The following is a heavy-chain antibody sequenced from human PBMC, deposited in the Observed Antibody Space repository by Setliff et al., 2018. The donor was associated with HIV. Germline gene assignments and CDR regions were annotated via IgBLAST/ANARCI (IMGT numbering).Heavy chain of an antibody. CDR1: GFIVSENY. V-gene: IGHV3-66*01. D-gene: IGHD3-10*01. CDR3: AKELITMGRGVNYGMDV. Sequence: PGGSLRLSCAASGFIVSENYMSWLRQAPGKGLEWVSVLYTGGRTHYGDSVKGRFTISRDNSKNTLYLQMNSLRAEDTAVYYCAKELITMGRGVNYGMDVWGQGTTVTVSS. J-gene: IGHJ6*02. CDR2: LYTGGRT.